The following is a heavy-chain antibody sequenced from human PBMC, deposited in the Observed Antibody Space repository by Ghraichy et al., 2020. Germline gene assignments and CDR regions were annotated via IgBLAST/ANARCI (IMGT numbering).Heavy chain of an antibody. CDR3: AILASSSVDV. J-gene: IGHJ6*02. CDR1: GGSIDSGPYS. D-gene: IGHD3-3*01. V-gene: IGHV4-30-2*01. Sequence: SQTLSLTCSVSGGSIDSGPYSWTWIRQTPGKALEWIGYIFHSGSAYYNPSFDSRVTISIDRSRNKFSLELTSATAADTAVYYCAILASSSVDVWGPGITVTVS. CDR2: IFHSGSA.